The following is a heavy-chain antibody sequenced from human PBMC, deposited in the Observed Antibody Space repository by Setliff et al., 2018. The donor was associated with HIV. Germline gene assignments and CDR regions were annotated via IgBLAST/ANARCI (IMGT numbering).Heavy chain of an antibody. D-gene: IGHD6-19*01. CDR3: ARDSPPYSSGPLHYYYYMDV. Sequence: GASVKVSCKASGYTFTSYGISWVRQAPGQGLEWMGWISAYNGNTNYAQKLQGRVTMTTDTSTSTAYMELRSLRSDDTAVYYCARDSPPYSSGPLHYYYYMDVWGKGTTVTVSS. CDR1: GYTFTSYG. J-gene: IGHJ6*03. V-gene: IGHV1-18*01. CDR2: ISAYNGNT.